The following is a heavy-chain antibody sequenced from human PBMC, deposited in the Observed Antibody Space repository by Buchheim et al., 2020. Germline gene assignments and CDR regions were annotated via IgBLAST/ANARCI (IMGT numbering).Heavy chain of an antibody. Sequence: EVQLVESGGGLVQPGGSLRLSCAASGFTFSSYSMNWVRQAPGKGLEWVSYISSSSTIYYADSVKGRFTISRDNAKNSLYLQMNSLRAEDTAVYYCARDLVRSSGWYYYYGMDVWGQGTT. D-gene: IGHD6-19*01. CDR3: ARDLVRSSGWYYYYGMDV. CDR2: ISSSSTI. J-gene: IGHJ6*02. CDR1: GFTFSSYS. V-gene: IGHV3-48*01.